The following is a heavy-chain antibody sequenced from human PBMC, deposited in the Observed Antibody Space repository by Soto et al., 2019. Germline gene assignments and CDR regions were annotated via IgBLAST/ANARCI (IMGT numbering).Heavy chain of an antibody. D-gene: IGHD3-10*01. CDR3: ASVKSWAVSP. CDR2: IKQSGSDR. J-gene: IGHJ5*02. Sequence: EVQLVESGGGLVQPGGSLGLSCAASGFTFSSYWVSWVRLAPGKGLEWVAHIKQSGSDRYYVDSVRGRFTISRDNAKNSLYLQMNSLRGEDTAMYYCASVKSWAVSPWGQGTLVTVSS. V-gene: IGHV3-7*01. CDR1: GFTFSSYW.